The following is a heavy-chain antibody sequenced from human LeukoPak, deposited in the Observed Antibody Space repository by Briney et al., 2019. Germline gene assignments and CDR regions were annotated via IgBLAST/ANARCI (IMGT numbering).Heavy chain of an antibody. J-gene: IGHJ4*02. CDR2: INAGNGNT. Sequence: ASVKVSCKASGYTFTSYAMHWVRQAPGQRLEWMGWINAGNGNTKYSQKFQGRVTITRDTSASTAYMELGSLRSEDTAVYYCAREKYSSGWYGYWGQGTLVTVSS. V-gene: IGHV1-3*01. CDR1: GYTFTSYA. CDR3: AREKYSSGWYGY. D-gene: IGHD6-19*01.